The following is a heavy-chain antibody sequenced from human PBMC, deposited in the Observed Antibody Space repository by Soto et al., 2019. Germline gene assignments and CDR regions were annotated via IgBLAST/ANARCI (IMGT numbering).Heavy chain of an antibody. Sequence: QVQLVQSGAEVKRPGASVKVSCKASGYTFTSSGINWVRQAPGQGLEWMGWISPYNGPTNYAQKFQGRVTMTTDTSTSTTHMELRSLTSDDTAVYYCARDATPNGVHPWGQGTLVTVSS. V-gene: IGHV1-18*01. J-gene: IGHJ5*02. D-gene: IGHD2-15*01. CDR1: GYTFTSSG. CDR3: ARDATPNGVHP. CDR2: ISPYNGPT.